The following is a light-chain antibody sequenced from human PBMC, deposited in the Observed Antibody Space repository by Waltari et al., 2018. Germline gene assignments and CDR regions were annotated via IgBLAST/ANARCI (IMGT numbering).Light chain of an antibody. CDR3: QVWDTGTDHPDWV. CDR2: DDS. Sequence: SYILTQPPSVSVAPGQTATIPCGGDNLAINSVHWYQQKPGPAPFLVVYDDSQRPSGVPGRFSGSNSGETATLTVSSVEAGDEADYYCQVWDTGTDHPDWVFGGGTKLTVL. CDR1: NLAINS. J-gene: IGLJ3*02. V-gene: IGLV3-21*02.